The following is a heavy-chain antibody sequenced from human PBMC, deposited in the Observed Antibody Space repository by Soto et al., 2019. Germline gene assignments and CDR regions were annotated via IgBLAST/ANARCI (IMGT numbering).Heavy chain of an antibody. Sequence: ASVKVSCKASGYTFTSYGISWVRPAPGQGLEWMGWISAYNGNTNYAQKLQGRVTMTTDTSTSTAYMELRSLRSDDTAVYYCARAGPRGYSGYDFDYWSQGTLVTVSS. CDR1: GYTFTSYG. V-gene: IGHV1-18*01. CDR3: ARAGPRGYSGYDFDY. J-gene: IGHJ4*02. CDR2: ISAYNGNT. D-gene: IGHD5-12*01.